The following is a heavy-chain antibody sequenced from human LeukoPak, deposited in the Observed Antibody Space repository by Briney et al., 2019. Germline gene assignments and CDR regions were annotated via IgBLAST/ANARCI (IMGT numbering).Heavy chain of an antibody. CDR3: ARDPEVRFPDG. CDR1: VGTFSSYA. V-gene: IGHV1-69*05. CDR2: IIPIFGTA. Sequence: SVKLSCKASVGTFSSYAISWVRQAPGQGLEWMGRIIPIFGTANYAQQFQGRVTTTTDESTSTAYMELSSVRSEETAVYYCARDPEVRFPDGWGQGTLVTVSS. D-gene: IGHD3-3*01. J-gene: IGHJ4*02.